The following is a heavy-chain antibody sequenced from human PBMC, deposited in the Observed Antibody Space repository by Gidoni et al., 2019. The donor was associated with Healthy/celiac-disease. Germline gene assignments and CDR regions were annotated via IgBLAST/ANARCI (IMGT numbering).Heavy chain of an antibody. Sequence: QVQLQESGPGLVKPSETLSLTCTVPGYSISSGYYWGWTRQPPGKGLEWIGSIYHSGGTYYNPSLKSRVTISVDTSKNQFSLKLSSVTAADTAVYYCARDATYYYDSSGYYQAVDWGQGTLVTVSS. D-gene: IGHD3-22*01. CDR1: GYSISSGYY. J-gene: IGHJ4*02. CDR2: IYHSGGT. V-gene: IGHV4-38-2*02. CDR3: ARDATYYYDSSGYYQAVD.